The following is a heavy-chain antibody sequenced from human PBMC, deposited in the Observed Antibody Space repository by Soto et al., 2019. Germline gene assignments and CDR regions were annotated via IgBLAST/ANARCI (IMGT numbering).Heavy chain of an antibody. J-gene: IGHJ4*02. CDR3: ARGRYYFDY. CDR2: MYHSGST. Sequence: SETLSLTWTVSGGSMSSYYWSWIRQPPGKGLEWIGYMYHSGSTNYNPSLKSRVTISIDTSKNQFSLRLSSVTAADTAVYYCARGRYYFDYWGRGALVTVSS. CDR1: GGSMSSYY. V-gene: IGHV4-59*01.